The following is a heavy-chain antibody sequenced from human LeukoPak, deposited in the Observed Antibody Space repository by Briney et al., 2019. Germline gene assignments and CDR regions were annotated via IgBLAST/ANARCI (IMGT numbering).Heavy chain of an antibody. CDR1: GFTLSSDA. CDR3: AKPVGTTIYYYYGMDV. Sequence: GGSLRLSRAASGFTLSSDAMSGGRQAPGEGLGWVLAISGSGGSTYYADSVKGRFTISRDNSKNTLYLQMNSLRAEDTAVYYCAKPVGTTIYYYYGMDVWGQGTTVTVSS. CDR2: ISGSGGST. V-gene: IGHV3-23*01. D-gene: IGHD4-23*01. J-gene: IGHJ6*02.